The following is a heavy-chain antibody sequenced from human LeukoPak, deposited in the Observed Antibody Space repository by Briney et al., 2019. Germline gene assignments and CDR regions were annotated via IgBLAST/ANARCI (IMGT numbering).Heavy chain of an antibody. Sequence: VSGPTLVNPTQTLTLTCTFSGFSLSTTGVGVGWIRQPPGKALEWLALIYWNDDKRYSPSLKSSLTITKDTSKNQVVLTMTNMDPVDTATYYCARRPGRYYPFDYWGQGTLVTVSS. D-gene: IGHD3-22*01. CDR1: GFSLSTTGVG. V-gene: IGHV2-5*01. CDR3: ARRPGRYYPFDY. J-gene: IGHJ4*02. CDR2: IYWNDDK.